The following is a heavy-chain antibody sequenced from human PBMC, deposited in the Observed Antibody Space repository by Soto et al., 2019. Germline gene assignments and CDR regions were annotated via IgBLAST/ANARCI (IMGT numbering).Heavy chain of an antibody. CDR2: INPNSGGT. D-gene: IGHD6-6*01. V-gene: IGHV1-2*02. CDR1: GYTFTGYY. Sequence: ASVKVSCKASGYTFTGYYMHWVRQAPGQGLEWMGWINPNSGGTNYAQKFQGRVTMTRDTPISTAYMELSRLRSDDTAVYYCAGAARPYYYYGMDVWGQGTTVTVSS. J-gene: IGHJ6*02. CDR3: AGAARPYYYYGMDV.